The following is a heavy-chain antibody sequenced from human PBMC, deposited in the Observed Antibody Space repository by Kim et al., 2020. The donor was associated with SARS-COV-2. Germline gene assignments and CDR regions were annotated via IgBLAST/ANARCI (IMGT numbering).Heavy chain of an antibody. D-gene: IGHD3-10*01. CDR1: GFTFSNYW. CDR2: IKSDDSSP. Sequence: GGSLRLSCAASGFTFSNYWMHWVRQAPGKGLVWVSCIKSDDSSPMYGDAVRGRFTVSRDNARNTLHLQMNSLRAEDTAVYYCASRITTSFDNWGQGILVTISS. CDR3: ASRITTSFDN. V-gene: IGHV3-74*03. J-gene: IGHJ4*02.